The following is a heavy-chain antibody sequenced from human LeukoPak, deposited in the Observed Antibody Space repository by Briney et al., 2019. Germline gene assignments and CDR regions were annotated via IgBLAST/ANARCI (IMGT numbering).Heavy chain of an antibody. CDR3: ARGGRYGIYYYYMDV. CDR2: IIPIFGTA. J-gene: IGHJ6*03. CDR1: GGTFSSYA. V-gene: IGHV1-69*05. D-gene: IGHD3-10*01. Sequence: GASVKVSCKASGGTFSSYAISWVRQAPGQGLEWMGGIIPIFGTANYAQKFQGRVPITTDESTSTAYMELSSLRSEDTAVYYCARGGRYGIYYYYMDVWGKGTTVTVSS.